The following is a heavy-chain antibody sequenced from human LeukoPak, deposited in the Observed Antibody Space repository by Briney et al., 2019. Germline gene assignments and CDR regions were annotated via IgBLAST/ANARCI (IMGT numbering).Heavy chain of an antibody. V-gene: IGHV4-34*01. CDR3: ARGQLGAPDLDY. J-gene: IGHJ4*02. Sequence: SETLSLTCAVYGGSFSGYYWSWIRQPPGKGLEWIGEINHSGSTNYNPSLKSRVTISVDTSKNQCSLKLSSVTAADTAVYYCARGQLGAPDLDYWGQGTLVTVPS. CDR1: GGSFSGYY. D-gene: IGHD6-6*01. CDR2: INHSGST.